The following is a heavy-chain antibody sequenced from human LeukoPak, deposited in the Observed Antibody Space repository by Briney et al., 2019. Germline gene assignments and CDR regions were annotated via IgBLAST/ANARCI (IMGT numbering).Heavy chain of an antibody. CDR3: ARHYLYDTSGDGTYYFDY. CDR1: GYSINSGYH. Sequence: KPSETLSLTCIVSGYSINSGYHWGWIRQPPGKGLEWIGGIYHSGSTYYNPSLKSRVTISVDTSKNQFSLKLSSVTAADTAVYYCARHYLYDTSGDGTYYFDYWGQGTLVTVSS. V-gene: IGHV4-38-2*02. CDR2: IYHSGST. D-gene: IGHD3-22*01. J-gene: IGHJ4*02.